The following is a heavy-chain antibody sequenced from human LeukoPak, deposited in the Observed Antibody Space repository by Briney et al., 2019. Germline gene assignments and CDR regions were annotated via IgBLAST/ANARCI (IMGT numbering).Heavy chain of an antibody. J-gene: IGHJ3*02. D-gene: IGHD3-3*01. CDR1: GFTFDDYT. Sequence: GGSLRLSCAASGFTFDDYTMHWVRQAPGKGLEWVSLISWDGGSTYYADSVKGRFTISRDNSKNTLYLQMNSLRAEDTAVYYCATLQYDFWSGYPIAYDAFDIWGQGTMVTVSS. CDR2: ISWDGGST. V-gene: IGHV3-43*01. CDR3: ATLQYDFWSGYPIAYDAFDI.